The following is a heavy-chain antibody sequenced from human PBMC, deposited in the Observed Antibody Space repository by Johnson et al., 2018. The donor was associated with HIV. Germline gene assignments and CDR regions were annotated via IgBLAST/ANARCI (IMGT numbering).Heavy chain of an antibody. Sequence: QVQLVESGGGVVQPGRSLRLSCAASGFTFSSYAMHWVRQAPGKGLEWVAVISYDGSNKYYADSVKGRFTISRDNSKNTLYLQMNSLRAEDTAVYYCARDQHRYYDSSTYLTRHAFDIWGRGTMVTVSS. CDR1: GFTFSSYA. D-gene: IGHD3-22*01. CDR3: ARDQHRYYDSSTYLTRHAFDI. J-gene: IGHJ3*02. CDR2: ISYDGSNK. V-gene: IGHV3-30*04.